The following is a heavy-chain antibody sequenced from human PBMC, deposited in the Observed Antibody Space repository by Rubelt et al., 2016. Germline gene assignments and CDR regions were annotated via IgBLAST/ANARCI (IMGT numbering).Heavy chain of an antibody. J-gene: IGHJ5*02. D-gene: IGHD3-22*01. Sequence: WIRQPPGKGLEWIGSIYYSGSTYYNPSLKSRVTITVDTSKNQFSLKLSSVTAADTAVYYCARADYYDSSGYHNWFDPWGQGTLVTVSS. CDR2: IYYSGST. V-gene: IGHV4-39*07. CDR3: ARADYYDSSGYHNWFDP.